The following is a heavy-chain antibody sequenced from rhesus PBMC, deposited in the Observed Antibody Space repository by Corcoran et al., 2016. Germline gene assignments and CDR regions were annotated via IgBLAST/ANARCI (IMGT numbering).Heavy chain of an antibody. V-gene: IGHV4-160*01. J-gene: IGHJ5-1*01. CDR3: ARGPYDGGYYTGLNRYDV. Sequence: QVQLQESGPGLVKPSETLSLTCGVSGYSISSHYWSWIRQSPGKGLDGLGYIYGSNESPDYIPPLMTRVTISTATSTNQFSLKLSSMTAADAAVYYCARGPYDGGYYTGLNRYDVWGPGVLVTVSS. D-gene: IGHD3-28*01. CDR1: GYSISSHY. CDR2: IYGSNESP.